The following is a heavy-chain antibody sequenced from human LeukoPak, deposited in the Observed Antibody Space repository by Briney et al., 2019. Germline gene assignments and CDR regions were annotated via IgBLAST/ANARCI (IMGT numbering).Heavy chain of an antibody. Sequence: GGSLRLSCAASGFTFSSYGMHWVRQAPGKGLEWVAVISYDGSNKYYADSVKGRFTISRDNSKNTLYLQMNSLRAEDTAVYYCAKEWVRTLDYWGQGTLVTVSS. CDR3: AKEWVRTLDY. V-gene: IGHV3-30*18. D-gene: IGHD4/OR15-4a*01. CDR2: ISYDGSNK. CDR1: GFTFSSYG. J-gene: IGHJ4*02.